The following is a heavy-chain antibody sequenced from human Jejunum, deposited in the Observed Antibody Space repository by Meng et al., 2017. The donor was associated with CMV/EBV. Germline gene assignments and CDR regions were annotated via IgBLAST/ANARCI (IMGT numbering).Heavy chain of an antibody. CDR1: FTVSSHE. D-gene: IGHD3-10*01. CDR3: THYFGSGNQPTGGFHF. V-gene: IGHV3-48*03. Sequence: FTVSSHEMSWVRQAPGRGLEWVSYISSSGSVRHYADSEMGRFTVSRDNAKNLLYLQMNSLRAEDTAVYYCTHYFGSGNQPTGGFHFWGQGTVVTVSS. J-gene: IGHJ4*03. CDR2: ISSSGSVR.